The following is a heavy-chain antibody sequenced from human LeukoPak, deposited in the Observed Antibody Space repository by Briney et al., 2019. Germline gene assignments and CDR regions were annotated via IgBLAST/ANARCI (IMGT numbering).Heavy chain of an antibody. CDR1: GNMFSDYY. CDR2: INSSGSTI. Sequence: GGSLRLSCAASGNMFSDYYMSWMRQAPGKGLEWVADINSSGSTIHYADSVKGRFTISRDNAKNSLYLQMNNLRLEDTAVYYCASPPGRVDSWGQGTLVSVSS. D-gene: IGHD3-10*01. V-gene: IGHV3-11*04. J-gene: IGHJ4*02. CDR3: ASPPGRVDS.